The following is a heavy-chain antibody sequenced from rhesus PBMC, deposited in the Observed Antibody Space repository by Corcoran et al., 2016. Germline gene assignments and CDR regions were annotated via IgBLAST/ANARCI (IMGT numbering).Heavy chain of an antibody. D-gene: IGHD6-37*01. CDR3: ATRGGWTYFDY. CDR1: GYTFTDYY. V-gene: IGHV1-111*02. CDR2: IDPEDGEK. J-gene: IGHJ4*01. Sequence: EVQLVQSGAEMKKPGASVKISCKASGYTFTDYYLHWVRLAPGKGLEWMVRIDPEDGEKKHDHKFQDRVTITAETSTDTAYMELSSLRSEDTAVYYCATRGGWTYFDYWGQGVLVTVSS.